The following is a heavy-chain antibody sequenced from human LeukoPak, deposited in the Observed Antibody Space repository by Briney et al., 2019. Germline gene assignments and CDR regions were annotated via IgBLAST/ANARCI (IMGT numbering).Heavy chain of an antibody. Sequence: KSLETLSLTCTVSGGSMRSSNFYWGWIRQPPGKGLEWIGNINYSGSTYYNPSVKSRVTLSVDVSKNRFSLNLTSVTAADTALYFCARTHFDSLGWFDPWGQGIQVIVSS. D-gene: IGHD3-9*01. V-gene: IGHV4-39*07. J-gene: IGHJ5*02. CDR3: ARTHFDSLGWFDP. CDR1: GGSMRSSNFY. CDR2: INYSGST.